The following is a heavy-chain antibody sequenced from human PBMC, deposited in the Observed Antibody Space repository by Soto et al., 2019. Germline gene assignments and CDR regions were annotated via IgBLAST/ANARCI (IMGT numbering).Heavy chain of an antibody. J-gene: IGHJ5*02. D-gene: IGHD3-3*01. Sequence: GGSLRLSCAASGFTFSNALMTWVRQAPGKGLEWVGRIKSKIDGATTDYAAPVRGRFIISRDDSKNTLYLQMNSLKTEDTAVYYLTTALTIFGVVIIPWGKVTRVSVSS. CDR2: IKSKIDGATT. CDR1: GFTFSNAL. CDR3: TTALTIFGVVIIP. V-gene: IGHV3-15*01.